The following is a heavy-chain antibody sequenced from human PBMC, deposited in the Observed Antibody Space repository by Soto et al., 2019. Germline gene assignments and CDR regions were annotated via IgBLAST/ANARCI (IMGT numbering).Heavy chain of an antibody. D-gene: IGHD6-6*01. Sequence: SVKVSCKASGGTFNNYAVSWVRQAPGQGLEWMGGIIPIFGSANYAPQFQGRVTITAGESTHTVYMELSSLRSEDTAIYYCARLLSVPLWGQGTLVTVSS. CDR1: GGTFNNYA. CDR3: ARLLSVPL. CDR2: IIPIFGSA. V-gene: IGHV1-69*13. J-gene: IGHJ4*02.